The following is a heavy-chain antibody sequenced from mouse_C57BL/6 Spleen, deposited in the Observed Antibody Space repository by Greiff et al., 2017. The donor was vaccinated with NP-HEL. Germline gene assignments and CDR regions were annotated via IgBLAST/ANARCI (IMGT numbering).Heavy chain of an antibody. CDR3: ARWDYYGMGAMDY. CDR2: IYPGDGDT. CDR1: GYAFSSYW. Sequence: QVQLQQSGAELVKPGASVKISCKASGYAFSSYWLNWVKQRPGKGLEWIGQIYPGDGDTNYNGKFKGKATLTADKSSSTAYMQLSSLTSEDSAVYFCARWDYYGMGAMDYWGQGTSVTVSS. V-gene: IGHV1-80*01. J-gene: IGHJ4*01. D-gene: IGHD1-1*01.